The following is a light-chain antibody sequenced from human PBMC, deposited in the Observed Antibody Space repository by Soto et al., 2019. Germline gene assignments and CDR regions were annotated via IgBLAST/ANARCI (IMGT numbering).Light chain of an antibody. CDR1: QSVSSTY. CDR2: AGS. CDR3: QQYVTSLP. V-gene: IGKV3-20*01. J-gene: IGKJ4*01. Sequence: EIVLTQSPGTLSLSPGDRATLSCRASQSVSSTYLAWYQQKPGQGPRLIIYAGSSTGTGIPDRFNGIGSGTDFTLTISRLEPEPFAVYYWQQYVTSLPFGGGTKVEIK.